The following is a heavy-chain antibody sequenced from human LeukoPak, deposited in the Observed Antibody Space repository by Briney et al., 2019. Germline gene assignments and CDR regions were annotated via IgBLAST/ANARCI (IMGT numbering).Heavy chain of an antibody. V-gene: IGHV3-7*01. D-gene: IGHD1-26*01. CDR1: GFTFGSYW. J-gene: IGHJ3*02. Sequence: PGGSLRLSCAASGFTFGSYWMSWVRQAPGKGLEWVANIKQDGSEKYYVDSVKGRFTISRDNAKNSLYLQMNSLRAEDTAVYYCARDRGGYLGAFDIWGQGTMVTVSS. CDR3: ARDRGGYLGAFDI. CDR2: IKQDGSEK.